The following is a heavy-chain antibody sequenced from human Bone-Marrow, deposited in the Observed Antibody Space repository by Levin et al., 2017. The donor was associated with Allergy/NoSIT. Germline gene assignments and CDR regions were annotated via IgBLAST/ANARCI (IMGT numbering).Heavy chain of an antibody. J-gene: IGHJ4*01. Sequence: SVKVSCKASGYSFTDFYIHWVRQAPGLGLEWMGLINPLNGGIKYAPKFQGRVTMTRDTPMTTAYMELTNLRSDDTAVYYCARSLVGATFDFWGQGTLVTVSS. CDR2: INPLNGGI. CDR3: ARSLVGATFDF. CDR1: GYSFTDFY. V-gene: IGHV1-2*02. D-gene: IGHD1-26*01.